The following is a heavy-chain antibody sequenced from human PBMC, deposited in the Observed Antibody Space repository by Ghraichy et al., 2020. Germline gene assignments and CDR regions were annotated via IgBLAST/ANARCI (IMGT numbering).Heavy chain of an antibody. CDR1: GFTFKTYS. CDR2: ISGSGDST. V-gene: IGHV3-23*01. Sequence: GGSLRLSCAASGFTFKTYSMSWVRQAPGKGLEWVSSISGSGDSTYYADSVKGRFTISRDNSKNTLDLRMNSLRAEDTAVYFCAKYKGDRPDFDYWGQGTLVTVSS. J-gene: IGHJ4*02. CDR3: AKYKGDRPDFDY. D-gene: IGHD6-6*01.